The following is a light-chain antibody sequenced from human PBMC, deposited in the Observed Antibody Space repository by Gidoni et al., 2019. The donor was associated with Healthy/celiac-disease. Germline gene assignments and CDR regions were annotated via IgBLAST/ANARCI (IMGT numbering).Light chain of an antibody. CDR2: DVS. CDR1: SSDVGGYNY. CDR3: SSYTSSSTLDWV. Sequence: QSALTQPASVSGSPGQSITISCTGTSSDVGGYNYVSWYQQRPGKAPKLMIYDVSNRPSGVSNRFSGSKSGNTASLTISGLQAEDEADYYCSSYTSSSTLDWVFGGGTKLTVL. J-gene: IGLJ3*02. V-gene: IGLV2-14*01.